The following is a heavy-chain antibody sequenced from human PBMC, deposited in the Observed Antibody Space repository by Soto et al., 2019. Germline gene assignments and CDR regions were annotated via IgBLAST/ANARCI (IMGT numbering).Heavy chain of an antibody. CDR2: IYYSGST. Sequence: SETLSLTCTVSGDSIRSYYWSWIRQPPGKGLEWIGYIYYSGSTNYNPSLKSRVTISVDTSKNQFSLKLSSVTAADTAVYYCAREMATITGPYYYGMDVWGQGTTVTVSS. J-gene: IGHJ6*02. V-gene: IGHV4-59*01. CDR1: GDSIRSYY. D-gene: IGHD5-12*01. CDR3: AREMATITGPYYYGMDV.